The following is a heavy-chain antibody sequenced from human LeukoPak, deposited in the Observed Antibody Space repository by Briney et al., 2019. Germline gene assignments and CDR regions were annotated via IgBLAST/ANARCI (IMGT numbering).Heavy chain of an antibody. V-gene: IGHV1-69*13. Sequence: GASVKVSCKASGYTFTSYYMHWVRQAPGQGLEWMGGIIPIFGTANYAQKFQGRVTITADESTSTAYMELSSLRSEDTAVYYCASRTSSQTRYYYYGMDVWGQGTTVTVSS. J-gene: IGHJ6*02. CDR1: GYTFTSYY. CDR2: IIPIFGTA. D-gene: IGHD2-2*01. CDR3: ASRTSSQTRYYYYGMDV.